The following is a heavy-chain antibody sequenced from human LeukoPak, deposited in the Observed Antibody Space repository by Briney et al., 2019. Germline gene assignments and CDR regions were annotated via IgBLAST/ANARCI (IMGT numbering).Heavy chain of an antibody. V-gene: IGHV4-30-4*01. Sequence: SETLSLTCTVSGGSISSGDYYWSWIRQPPGKGLEWIAYMYYSGRTYYNPSLKSRVTMSADTSKNQLSLKLGSVTAADTAVYYCARPYYYDSRIDPWGQGILVTVSS. D-gene: IGHD3-22*01. CDR3: ARPYYYDSRIDP. CDR2: MYYSGRT. J-gene: IGHJ5*02. CDR1: GGSISSGDYY.